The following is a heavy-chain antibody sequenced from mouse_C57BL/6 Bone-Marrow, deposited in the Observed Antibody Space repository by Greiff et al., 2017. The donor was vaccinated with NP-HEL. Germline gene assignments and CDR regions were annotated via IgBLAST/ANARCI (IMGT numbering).Heavy chain of an antibody. Sequence: EVKLMESGGDLVKPGGSLKLSCAASGFTFSSYCMSWVRQTPDKRLEWVATISSGGSYTYYPDSVKGRFTISRDNAKNTLYLQMSSLKSEDTAMYYCASYYYGTEGFAYWGQGTLVTVSA. V-gene: IGHV5-6*01. CDR3: ASYYYGTEGFAY. J-gene: IGHJ3*01. CDR2: ISSGGSYT. CDR1: GFTFSSYC. D-gene: IGHD1-1*01.